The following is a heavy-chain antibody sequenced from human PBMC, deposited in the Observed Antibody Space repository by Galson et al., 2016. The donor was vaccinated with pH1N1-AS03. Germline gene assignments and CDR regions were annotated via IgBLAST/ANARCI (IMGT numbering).Heavy chain of an antibody. CDR2: IYYSGGT. CDR1: GGSISSYY. J-gene: IGHJ6*02. D-gene: IGHD6-13*01. CDR3: ARFRSSWTFYYGLDV. V-gene: IGHV4-59*01. Sequence: ETLSLTCTVSGGSISSYYWTWIRQPPGKGLEWIGHIYYSGGTNYNPSLKSRVTISVDTSKNQFSLKLSSVTAVDTAVYYCARFRSSWTFYYGLDVWGQGTTVTVSS.